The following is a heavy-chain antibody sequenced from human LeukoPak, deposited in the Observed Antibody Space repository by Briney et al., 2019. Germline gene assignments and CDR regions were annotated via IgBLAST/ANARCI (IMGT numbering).Heavy chain of an antibody. Sequence: LSLTCAVYGGSFSGYYMSWIRQAPGKGLEWVSYISSSGSTIYYADSVKGRFTISRDNAKNSLYLQMNSLRAEDTAVYYCARDTPDITKEMATALYYYGMDVWGQGTTVTVSS. CDR1: GGSFSGYY. CDR3: ARDTPDITKEMATALYYYGMDV. D-gene: IGHD5-24*01. CDR2: ISSSGSTI. V-gene: IGHV3-11*01. J-gene: IGHJ6*02.